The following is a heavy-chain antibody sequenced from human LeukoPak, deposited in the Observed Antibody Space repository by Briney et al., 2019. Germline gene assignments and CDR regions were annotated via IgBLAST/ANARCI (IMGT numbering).Heavy chain of an antibody. CDR1: GFTFSSYW. J-gene: IGHJ4*02. V-gene: IGHV4-34*01. CDR2: INHSGST. D-gene: IGHD3-3*01. CDR3: ARGGPNFWSGYWNY. Sequence: GSLRLSCAASGFTFSSYWMHWVRQSPGKGLEWIGEINHSGSTNYNPSLKSRVTISVDTSKNQFSLKLSSVTAADTAVYYCARGGPNFWSGYWNYWGQGTLVTVSS.